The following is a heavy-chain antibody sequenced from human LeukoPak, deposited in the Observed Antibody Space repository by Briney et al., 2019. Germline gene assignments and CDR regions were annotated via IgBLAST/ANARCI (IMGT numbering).Heavy chain of an antibody. D-gene: IGHD3-10*01. Sequence: GGSLRLSCAASGFTFSSYSMNWVRQAPGKGLEWVSYISSSSSTIYYADSVKGRFTISRDNAKNSLYLQMNSLRAEDTAVYYCARDRKSGESSEIDFWGQGTLVTVSS. J-gene: IGHJ4*02. CDR3: ARDRKSGESSEIDF. V-gene: IGHV3-48*04. CDR2: ISSSSSTI. CDR1: GFTFSSYS.